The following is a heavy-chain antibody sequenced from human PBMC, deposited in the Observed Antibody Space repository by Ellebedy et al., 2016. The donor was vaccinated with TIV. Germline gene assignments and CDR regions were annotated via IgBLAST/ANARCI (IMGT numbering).Heavy chain of an antibody. CDR1: GFTVSSNY. CDR3: ASSGWGGVAAAGGFDY. V-gene: IGHV3-53*01. D-gene: IGHD6-13*01. Sequence: GESLKISXAASGFTVSSNYMSWVRQAPGKGLEWVSVIYSGGSTYYADSVKGRFTISRDNSKNTLYLQMNSLRAEDTAVYYCASSGWGGVAAAGGFDYWGQGTLVTVSS. J-gene: IGHJ4*02. CDR2: IYSGGST.